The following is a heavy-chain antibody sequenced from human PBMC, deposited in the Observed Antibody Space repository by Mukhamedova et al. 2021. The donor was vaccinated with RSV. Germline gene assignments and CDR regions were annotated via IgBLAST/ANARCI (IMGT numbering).Heavy chain of an antibody. CDR3: ARGINHYYDSSGYLGATDAFDI. CDR2: IWYDGSNK. Sequence: VRQAPGKGLEWVAVIWYDGSNKYYADSVKGRFTISRDNSKNTLYLQMNSLRAEDTAVYYCARGINHYYDSSGYLGATDAFDIWGQ. J-gene: IGHJ3*02. D-gene: IGHD3-22*01. V-gene: IGHV3-33*01.